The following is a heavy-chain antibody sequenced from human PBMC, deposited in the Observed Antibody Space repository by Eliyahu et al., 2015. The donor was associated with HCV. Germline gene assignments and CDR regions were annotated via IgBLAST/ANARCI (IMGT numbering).Heavy chain of an antibody. D-gene: IGHD3-22*01. J-gene: IGHJ3*01. CDR1: GGTFKNYA. V-gene: IGHV1-69*01. CDR2: IITMFGTE. CDR3: ARGVTRVTMILGAFDL. Sequence: QEQLVQSGAEVKKPGSSVRVSCKASGGTFKNYAISWVRQAPGQGLEWMGGIITMFGTENYAQKFQGRVTINTDESTSTAYMELSSLRSEDTAMYYCARGVTRVTMILGAFDLWGQGTMVSVSS.